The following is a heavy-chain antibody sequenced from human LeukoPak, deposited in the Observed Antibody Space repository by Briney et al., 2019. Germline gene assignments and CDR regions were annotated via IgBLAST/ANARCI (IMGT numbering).Heavy chain of an antibody. D-gene: IGHD4-17*01. CDR3: VKDHPYGDYRYRPFDY. Sequence: GGSLRLSCAASGFTFSSDGMTWVRQAPGKGLEWVSSISASGDGTVYADSVKGRFTISRDNSKNTLYLQMNSLRAEDTAVYYCVKDHPYGDYRYRPFDYWGQGTLVTVSS. CDR2: ISASGDGT. J-gene: IGHJ4*02. V-gene: IGHV3-23*01. CDR1: GFTFSSDG.